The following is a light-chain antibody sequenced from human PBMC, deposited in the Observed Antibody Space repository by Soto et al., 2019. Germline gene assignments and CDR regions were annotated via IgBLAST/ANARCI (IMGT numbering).Light chain of an antibody. V-gene: IGKV1-5*01. Sequence: DIQMTQSPSTLPASVGDRVTITCRASQTISSWLAWYQQKPGKAPKLLIYDASSLQSGVPSRFSGSGFGTEFTLTISSLQPGDFATYYCQQYSSRSTFGQGTKVDI. CDR3: QQYSSRST. J-gene: IGKJ1*01. CDR1: QTISSW. CDR2: DAS.